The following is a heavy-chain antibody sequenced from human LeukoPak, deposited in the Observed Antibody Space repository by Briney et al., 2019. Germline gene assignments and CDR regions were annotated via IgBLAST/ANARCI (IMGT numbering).Heavy chain of an antibody. CDR3: ASKRKQQLGAD. V-gene: IGHV3-48*03. CDR2: ISSSGSTI. J-gene: IGHJ4*02. D-gene: IGHD6-13*01. Sequence: GGSLRLSCAASGFTFSSYEMNWVRQAPGKGLEWVSYISSSGSTIYYAGSVKGRFTISRDNAKNSLYLQMNSLRAEDTAVYYCASKRKQQLGADWGQGTLVTVSS. CDR1: GFTFSSYE.